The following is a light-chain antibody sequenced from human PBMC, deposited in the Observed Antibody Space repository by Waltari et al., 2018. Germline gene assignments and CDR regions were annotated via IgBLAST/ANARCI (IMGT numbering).Light chain of an antibody. CDR1: QSVSSN. V-gene: IGKV3-15*01. CDR3: HQYNNWLLYT. J-gene: IGKJ2*01. CDR2: GAS. Sequence: EIVMTQSQATLSVSPGERATLSCRASQSVSSNLAWYQQKPGQAPRLLIYGASTRATGIPAGFSGSGSGTEFTLTISSLQSEDFAVYYCHQYNNWLLYTFGQGTKLEIK.